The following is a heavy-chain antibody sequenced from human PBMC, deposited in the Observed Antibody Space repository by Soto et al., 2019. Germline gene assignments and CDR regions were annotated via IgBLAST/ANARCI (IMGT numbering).Heavy chain of an antibody. V-gene: IGHV1-3*05. CDR1: GYTFTSYA. D-gene: IGHD2-2*01. CDR3: ARAKGVGFVGP. Sequence: QVQLVQSGAEEKKPGASVKVSCKASGYTFTSYAMHWVRQAPGQRLEWMGWINAGNGNTKYSQKFQGRVTITRNTAASTAYIELSSLRSEDTAVNYCARAKGVGFVGPWGQGTRVNVSS. CDR2: INAGNGNT. J-gene: IGHJ5*02.